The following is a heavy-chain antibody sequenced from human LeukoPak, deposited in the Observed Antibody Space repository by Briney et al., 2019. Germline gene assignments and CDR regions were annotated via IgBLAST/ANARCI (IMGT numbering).Heavy chain of an antibody. V-gene: IGHV3-21*01. Sequence: GGSLRLSCAASGFTFSSDNMNWVRQAPGKGLEWVSSISSSSSYIYYADSVKGRFTISRDNAKNSLYLQMNSLRVEDTAIYYCARDPYNGAYSEGYYYYYMDVWGKGTTVTVSS. D-gene: IGHD1-1*01. CDR2: ISSSSSYI. J-gene: IGHJ6*03. CDR1: GFTFSSDN. CDR3: ARDPYNGAYSEGYYYYYMDV.